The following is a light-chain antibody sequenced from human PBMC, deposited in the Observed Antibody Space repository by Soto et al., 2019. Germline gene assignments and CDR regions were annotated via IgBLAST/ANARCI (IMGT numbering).Light chain of an antibody. J-gene: IGKJ4*02. CDR1: QSVSSN. Sequence: EIVMTQSPATLSVSPGERATLSCRASQSVSSNLAWYQQKPGQAPRLLIYGASSRATGIPDRFSGSGSGTDFTLTISRLEPEDFAVYYCQQYNNSPRVTFGGGTKVDI. CDR2: GAS. CDR3: QQYNNSPRVT. V-gene: IGKV3D-15*01.